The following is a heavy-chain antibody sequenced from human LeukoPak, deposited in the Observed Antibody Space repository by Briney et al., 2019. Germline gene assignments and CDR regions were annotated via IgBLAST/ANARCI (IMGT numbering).Heavy chain of an antibody. Sequence: PSETLSLTCAVYGGSFSGYYWSWIRQPPGKGLEWIGEINHSGSTNYNPSLKSRVTISVDTSKNQFSLKLSSVTAADTAVYYCARDTGYYDILTGLLYWGQGTLVTVSS. V-gene: IGHV4-34*01. J-gene: IGHJ4*02. CDR2: INHSGST. CDR1: GGSFSGYY. D-gene: IGHD3-9*01. CDR3: ARDTGYYDILTGLLY.